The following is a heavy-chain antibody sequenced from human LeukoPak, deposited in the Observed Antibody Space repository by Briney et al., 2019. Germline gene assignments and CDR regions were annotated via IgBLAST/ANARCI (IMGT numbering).Heavy chain of an antibody. J-gene: IGHJ5*02. CDR1: GYRFTSYG. CDR3: TRGRQVEARWFDP. CDR2: IRGDNGNT. D-gene: IGHD2-2*01. Sequence: ASVKVSCKASGYRFTSYGIHWVRQAPGQGLEWVGWIRGDNGNTNYTENMQGRVTLTTDTSTATPHMELRSLRSDDTAVYYCTRGRQVEARWFDPWGQGTLVSVSS. V-gene: IGHV1-18*01.